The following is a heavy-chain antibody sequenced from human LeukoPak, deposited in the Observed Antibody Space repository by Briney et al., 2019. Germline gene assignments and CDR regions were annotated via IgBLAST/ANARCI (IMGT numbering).Heavy chain of an antibody. CDR3: ARASIPEPLVRGVIHFDC. CDR2: IYHSGST. J-gene: IGHJ4*02. V-gene: IGHV4-30-2*01. CDR1: GGSISSGGYY. D-gene: IGHD3-10*01. Sequence: PSETLSLTCTVSGGSISSGGYYWSWIRQPPGKGLEWIGYIYHSGSTYYNPSLKSRVTISVDRSKNQFSLKLSSVTAADTAVYYCARASIPEPLVRGVIHFDCWGQGTLVTVSS.